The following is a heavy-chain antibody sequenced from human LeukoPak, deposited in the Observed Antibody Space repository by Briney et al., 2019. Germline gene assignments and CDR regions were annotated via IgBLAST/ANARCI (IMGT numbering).Heavy chain of an antibody. CDR1: GFTFSSYG. V-gene: IGHV3-30*18. Sequence: GGSLRLSCAASGFTFSSYGMHWVRQAPGKGLEWVAVISYDGSNKYYADSVKGRFTISRDNSKNTLYLQMNSLRAGDTAVYYCAKDSGGYTYVFDYWGQGTLVTVSS. CDR2: ISYDGSNK. J-gene: IGHJ4*02. CDR3: AKDSGGYTYVFDY. D-gene: IGHD5-18*01.